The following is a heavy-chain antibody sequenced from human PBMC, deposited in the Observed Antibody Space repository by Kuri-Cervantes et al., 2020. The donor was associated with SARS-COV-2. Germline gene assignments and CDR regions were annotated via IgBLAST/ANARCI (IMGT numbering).Heavy chain of an antibody. D-gene: IGHD3-10*01. CDR2: ISWNSGSI. CDR1: GFTFDDYA. Sequence: SLKISCAASGFTFDDYAMHWVRQAPGKGLEWVSGISWNSGSIGYADSVKGRFTISRDNSKNTMYLQMNSLRAEDTAVYYCARGYYASGLRAFDIWGQGTMVTVSS. V-gene: IGHV3-9*01. J-gene: IGHJ3*02. CDR3: ARGYYASGLRAFDI.